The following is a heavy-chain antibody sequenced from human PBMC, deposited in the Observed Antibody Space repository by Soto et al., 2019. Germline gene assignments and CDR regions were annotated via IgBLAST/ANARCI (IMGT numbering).Heavy chain of an antibody. CDR2: ISYDGSNK. Sequence: PGGSLRLSCAASGFTFSSYAMHWVRQAPGKGLEWVAVISYDGSNKYYADSVKGRFTISRDNSKNTLYLQMNSLRAEDTAVYYCARVPHYDSPFDYWGQGTLVTVSS. CDR3: ARVPHYDSPFDY. D-gene: IGHD3-22*01. CDR1: GFTFSSYA. J-gene: IGHJ4*02. V-gene: IGHV3-30-3*01.